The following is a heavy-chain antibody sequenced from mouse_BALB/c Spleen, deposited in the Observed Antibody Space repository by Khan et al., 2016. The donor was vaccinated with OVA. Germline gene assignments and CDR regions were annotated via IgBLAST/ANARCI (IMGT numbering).Heavy chain of an antibody. CDR2: INPSNGYT. J-gene: IGHJ3*01. CDR1: GYTFTSYT. D-gene: IGHD2-14*01. Sequence: QVQLQQSGAELARPGASVKMSCKASGYTFTSYTIHWIKVRPGQGLEWIGFINPSNGYTNYNQKFKDKATLTADKSSTTGHMQLSSLTSDDSAVYNCVRDGAYHRNDGWFAYWGQGTLVTVSA. V-gene: IGHV1-4*01. CDR3: VRDGAYHRNDGWFAY.